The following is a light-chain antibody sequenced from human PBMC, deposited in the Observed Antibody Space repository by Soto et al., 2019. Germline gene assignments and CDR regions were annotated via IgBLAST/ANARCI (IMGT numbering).Light chain of an antibody. V-gene: IGLV7-46*01. Sequence: QSVVTQEPSLTVSPGGTVTLTCGSSTGDVTSGRSPYWFQKKPGQAPRTLIYETTNKHSWTPARFSGSLLGGQAALTRSGAEPEDEADYFCLLSVPGARRMFGGGTKVTVL. CDR2: ETT. CDR3: LLSVPGARRM. CDR1: TGDVTSGRS. J-gene: IGLJ3*02.